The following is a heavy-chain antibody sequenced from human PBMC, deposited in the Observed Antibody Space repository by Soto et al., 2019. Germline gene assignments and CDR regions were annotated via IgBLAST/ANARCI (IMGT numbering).Heavy chain of an antibody. CDR2: IYYSGIS. J-gene: IGHJ3*02. V-gene: IGHV4-39*01. CDR3: ARRIGMLRSAAFGI. D-gene: IGHD2-8*01. Sequence: SETLSLTCTVSGGSISSSSYYWGWIRQPPGKGLEWIGSIYYSGISYYNPSLKSRVTISVDTSKNQFSLKLSSVTAADTAVYYCARRIGMLRSAAFGIWGQGTMVTVSS. CDR1: GGSISSSSYY.